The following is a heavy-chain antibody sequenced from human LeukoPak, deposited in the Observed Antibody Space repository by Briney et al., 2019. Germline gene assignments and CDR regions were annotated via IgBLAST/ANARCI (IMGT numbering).Heavy chain of an antibody. Sequence: GGSLRLSCAVSGFTFSSYSMNWVRQAPGKGLEWVSSISSSSSYIYYADSVKGRFTISRDNAKNSLYLQMNSLRAGDTAVYYCARLGIAAAGTDYWGQGTLVTVSS. J-gene: IGHJ4*02. CDR3: ARLGIAAAGTDY. D-gene: IGHD6-13*01. CDR1: GFTFSSYS. V-gene: IGHV3-21*01. CDR2: ISSSSSYI.